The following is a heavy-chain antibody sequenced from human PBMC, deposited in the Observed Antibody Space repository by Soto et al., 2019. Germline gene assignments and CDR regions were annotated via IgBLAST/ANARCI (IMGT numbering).Heavy chain of an antibody. D-gene: IGHD3-3*01. CDR2: MNPNSGNT. Sequence: GASVKVSCKASGYTFTSYDINWVRQATGQGLEWMGWMNPNSGNTGYAQKFQGRVTMTRNTSISTAYMELSSLRSEDTAVYYCARDSFWSGSYSQGVWGKGTTVTVSS. CDR3: ARDSFWSGSYSQGV. V-gene: IGHV1-8*01. CDR1: GYTFTSYD. J-gene: IGHJ6*04.